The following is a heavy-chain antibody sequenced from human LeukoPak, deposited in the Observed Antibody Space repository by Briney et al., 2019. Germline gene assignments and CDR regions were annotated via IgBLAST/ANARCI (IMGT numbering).Heavy chain of an antibody. CDR1: GFTFSDYY. Sequence: PGGSLRLSCAASGFTFSDYYMNWIRQAPGMGLEWFSCISTSGSTTYYADSVKSRFTVSRDNAKNSLSLQMNSLRDEDTAVYYCTTYSSSSGGIDYWGQGTLVTVSS. CDR3: TTYSSSSGGIDY. V-gene: IGHV3-11*01. J-gene: IGHJ4*02. CDR2: ISTSGSTT. D-gene: IGHD6-6*01.